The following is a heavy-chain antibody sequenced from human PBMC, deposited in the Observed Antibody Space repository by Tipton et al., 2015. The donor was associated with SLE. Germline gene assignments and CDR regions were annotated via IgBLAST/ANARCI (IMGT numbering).Heavy chain of an antibody. J-gene: IGHJ5*01. CDR1: GGSISSYY. D-gene: IGHD1-26*01. CDR2: IYTSGST. Sequence: TLSLTCTVSGGSISSYYWSWIWQPPGKGLEWIGYIYTSGSTNYNPSLKSRVTISVDTSKNQFSLKLSSVTAADTAVYYCARPKALVGATGSASAPTLFPLVSW. CDR3: ARPKALVGATGSASAPTLFPLVS. V-gene: IGHV4-4*08.